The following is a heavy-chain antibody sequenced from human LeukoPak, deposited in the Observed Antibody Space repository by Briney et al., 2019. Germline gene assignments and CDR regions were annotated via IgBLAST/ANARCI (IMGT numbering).Heavy chain of an antibody. CDR2: ISAYNGNT. V-gene: IGHV1-18*01. J-gene: IGHJ4*02. CDR3: ARAQNWGSYRQAKTYFDY. CDR1: GYTFTSYG. Sequence: EASVKVSCKASGYTFTSYGISWVRQAPGQGLEWMGWISAYNGNTNYAQKLQGRVTMTTDTPTSTAYMELRSLRSDDTAVYYCARAQNWGSYRQAKTYFDYWGQGTLVTVSS. D-gene: IGHD3-16*02.